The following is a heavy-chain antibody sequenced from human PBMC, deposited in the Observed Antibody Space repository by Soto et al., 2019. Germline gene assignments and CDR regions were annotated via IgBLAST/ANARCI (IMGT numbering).Heavy chain of an antibody. Sequence: LSLTCTVSGGSISSSSYYWGWIRQPPGKGLEWIGSIYYSGSTYYNPSLKSRVTISVDTSKNQFSLKLSSVTAADTAVYYCASRMATIESADYWGQGTLVTVSS. V-gene: IGHV4-39*01. D-gene: IGHD5-12*01. CDR3: ASRMATIESADY. CDR2: IYYSGST. CDR1: GGSISSSSYY. J-gene: IGHJ4*02.